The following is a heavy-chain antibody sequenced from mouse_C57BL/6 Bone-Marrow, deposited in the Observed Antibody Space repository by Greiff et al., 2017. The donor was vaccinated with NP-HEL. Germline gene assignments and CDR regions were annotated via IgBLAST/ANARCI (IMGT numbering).Heavy chain of an antibody. V-gene: IGHV1-50*01. CDR2: IDPSDSYT. Sequence: QVQLQQPGAELVKPGASVKLSCKASGYTFTSYWMQWVKQRPGQGLEWIGEIDPSDSYTNYNQKFKGKATLTVDTSSSTAYMQLSSLTSEDTAVYYCEREGNYEGAMDYWGQGTSVTVTA. D-gene: IGHD2-1*01. J-gene: IGHJ4*01. CDR3: EREGNYEGAMDY. CDR1: GYTFTSYW.